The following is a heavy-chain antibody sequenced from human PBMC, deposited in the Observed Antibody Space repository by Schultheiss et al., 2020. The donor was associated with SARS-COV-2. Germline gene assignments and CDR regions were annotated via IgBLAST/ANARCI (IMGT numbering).Heavy chain of an antibody. CDR2: IYYSGST. D-gene: IGHD3-3*01. Sequence: SETLSLTCTVSGCSISSSSFYWVWIRQPPGKGLEWIGSIYYSGSTYYNPSVKSRVTISVDTSKNQFPLKLSSVTAADTAVYYCARDGGRDYYGMDVWGQGTTVTVSS. V-gene: IGHV4-39*06. CDR3: ARDGGRDYYGMDV. J-gene: IGHJ6*02. CDR1: GCSISSSSFY.